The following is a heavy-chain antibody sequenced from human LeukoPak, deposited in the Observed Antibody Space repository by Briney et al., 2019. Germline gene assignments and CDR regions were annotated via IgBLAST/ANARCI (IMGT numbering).Heavy chain of an antibody. V-gene: IGHV1-46*01. CDR3: ARDNSVGETAWWFDP. CDR2: INKSGSST. CDR1: GYSFTSYY. D-gene: IGHD1-26*01. Sequence: VGSVKVSCTASGYSFTSYYMHWVRQAPGQGLEWVGFINKSGSSTTYAQRFQGRVTMTRDISTSTHYMELTSLTSDDTTMYYCARDNSVGETAWWFDPWGQGTLVTVSS. J-gene: IGHJ5*02.